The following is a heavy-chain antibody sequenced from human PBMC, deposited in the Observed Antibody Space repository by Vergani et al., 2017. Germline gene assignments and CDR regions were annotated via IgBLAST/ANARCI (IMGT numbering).Heavy chain of an antibody. J-gene: IGHJ6*03. CDR1: GFTFSNYW. V-gene: IGHV3-74*01. CDR3: ARDGWELLDYFYDMDV. D-gene: IGHD1-26*01. CDR2: INSDGDST. Sequence: VQLVESGGGLVQPGGSLRLSCTASGFTFSNYWMQWVRQAPGKGLMWVSRINSDGDSTSYAVSVKGRFTISRDNAKNTLYLQMDILRAEDTAVYYCARDGWELLDYFYDMDVWGKGTTVTVS.